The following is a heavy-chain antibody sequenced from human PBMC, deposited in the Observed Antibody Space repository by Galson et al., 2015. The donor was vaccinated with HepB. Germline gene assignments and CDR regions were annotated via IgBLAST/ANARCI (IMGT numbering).Heavy chain of an antibody. V-gene: IGHV2-5*02. J-gene: IGHJ4*02. CDR2: IYWDDDK. CDR3: ARRRTDTSHFDY. D-gene: IGHD2-2*01. CDR1: GFSLSTGGVG. Sequence: PALVKPTQTLTLTCSFSGFSLSTGGVGVGWIRQPPGKALEWLALIYWDDDKRYSPSLKSRLTITKDTSKNQVVLTMTNMDPVDRATYYRARRRTDTSHFDYWGQGILVTVSS.